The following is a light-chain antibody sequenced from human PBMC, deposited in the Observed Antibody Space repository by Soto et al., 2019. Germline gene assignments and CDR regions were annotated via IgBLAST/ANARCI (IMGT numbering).Light chain of an antibody. CDR3: QQRGNWPPGFT. CDR2: DVS. V-gene: IGKV3-11*01. J-gene: IGKJ3*01. Sequence: EIVLTQSPGTLSLSPGERATLSCRASQSITSYLAWYQQKLGQAPRLLIYDVSTRATGIPARFSGSGSGTDFTLTISSLEPEDFAVYYCQQRGNWPPGFTFGPGTKVDIK. CDR1: QSITSY.